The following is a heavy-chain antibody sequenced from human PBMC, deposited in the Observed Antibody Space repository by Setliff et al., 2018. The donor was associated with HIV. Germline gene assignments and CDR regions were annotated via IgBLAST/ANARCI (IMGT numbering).Heavy chain of an antibody. V-gene: IGHV3-74*01. J-gene: IGHJ4*02. Sequence: GGSLRLSCAASGFTFSSYWMHWVRQAPGKGLVWVLSINSAGSSTNYADSVKGRFTISRDNAKNTLYLQMNSLRAEDTAVYYCARAQPSEPSSGWGQGTLVTVSS. CDR1: GFTFSSYW. D-gene: IGHD3-22*01. CDR2: INSAGSST. CDR3: ARAQPSEPSSG.